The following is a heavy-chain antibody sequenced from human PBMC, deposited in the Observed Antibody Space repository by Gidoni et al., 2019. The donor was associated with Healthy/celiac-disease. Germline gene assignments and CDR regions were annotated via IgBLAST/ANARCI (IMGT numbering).Heavy chain of an antibody. V-gene: IGHV4-59*01. CDR3: ASLRGVGATPLFDY. CDR1: GGSISSYY. Sequence: QVQLQESGPGLVKPSETLSLTRTVSGGSISSYYWSWIRQPPGKGLEWIGYIYYSGSTNYNPSLKSRVTISVDTSKNQFSLKLSSVTAADTAVYYWASLRGVGATPLFDYWGQGTLVTVSS. D-gene: IGHD1-26*01. J-gene: IGHJ4*02. CDR2: IYYSGST.